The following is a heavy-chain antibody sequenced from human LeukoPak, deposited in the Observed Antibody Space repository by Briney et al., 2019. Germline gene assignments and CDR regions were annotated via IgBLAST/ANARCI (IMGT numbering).Heavy chain of an antibody. J-gene: IGHJ5*02. CDR2: INNDGGST. CDR3: ARPTKEGSSWYWWFDP. D-gene: IGHD6-13*01. Sequence: GGSLRLSCAASGFTFSSYWMHWVRQAPGKGLVWVSRINNDGGSTSYADSVKGRFTISRDNAENTLYLQMNSLRAEDTAVYYCARPTKEGSSWYWWFDPWGQGTLVTVSS. CDR1: GFTFSSYW. V-gene: IGHV3-74*01.